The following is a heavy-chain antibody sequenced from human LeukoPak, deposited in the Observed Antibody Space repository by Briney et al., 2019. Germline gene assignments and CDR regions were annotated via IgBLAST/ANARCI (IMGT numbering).Heavy chain of an antibody. V-gene: IGHV3-74*01. CDR2: ISGDGSSI. Sequence: PGGSLRLSCVASGFTSSNYYMHWVRQVPGKGPVWVSRISGDGSSILYADSVKGRFTISRDNAKNSLYVQMNSLRADDSAVYYCARSSSGVYIQWGQGTLVTVSS. J-gene: IGHJ4*02. D-gene: IGHD2-15*01. CDR3: ARSSSGVYIQ. CDR1: GFTSSNYY.